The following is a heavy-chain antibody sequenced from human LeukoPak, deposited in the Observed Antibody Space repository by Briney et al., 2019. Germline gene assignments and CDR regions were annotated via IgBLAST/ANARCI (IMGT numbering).Heavy chain of an antibody. CDR2: ISYDGSNK. Sequence: PGGSLRLSCAASGFTFSSYGMHWVRQAPGKGMEWVAVISYDGSNKYYADSVKGRFTISRDNSKNTLYLQMNSLRAEDTAVYYCAKDIRHCSSTSCKGYYYGMDVWGQGTTVTVSS. V-gene: IGHV3-30*18. CDR3: AKDIRHCSSTSCKGYYYGMDV. CDR1: GFTFSSYG. J-gene: IGHJ6*02. D-gene: IGHD2-2*01.